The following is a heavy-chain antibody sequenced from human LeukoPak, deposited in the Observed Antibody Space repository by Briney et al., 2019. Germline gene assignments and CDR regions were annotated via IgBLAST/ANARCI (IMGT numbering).Heavy chain of an antibody. D-gene: IGHD1-26*01. CDR2: INPNSGGT. V-gene: IGHV1-2*02. CDR3: ARVSYTGTYTYDY. Sequence: ASVKVSCKASGYTFSGYYMHWVRQAPGQGLEWVGWINPNSGGTNYAQKFQGRVTMTRDTSISTAYMELSRLTFDDTAMYYCARVSYTGTYTYDYWGQGTLVTVSS. CDR1: GYTFSGYY. J-gene: IGHJ4*02.